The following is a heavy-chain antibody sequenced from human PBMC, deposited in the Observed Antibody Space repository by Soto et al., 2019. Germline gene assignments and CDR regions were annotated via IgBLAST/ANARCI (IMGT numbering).Heavy chain of an antibody. CDR3: ARERSAAGTGRFDP. CDR2: MNPNSGNT. CDR1: GYTFTSYD. J-gene: IGHJ5*02. Sequence: QVQLVQSGAEVKKPGASVKVSCKASGYTFTSYDINWVRQATGQGLEWMGWMNPNSGNTGYAQKFQGRVTMTRNTSQSTAYTELSSLRSEDTAVYYCARERSAAGTGRFDPWGQGTLVTVSS. D-gene: IGHD6-13*01. V-gene: IGHV1-8*01.